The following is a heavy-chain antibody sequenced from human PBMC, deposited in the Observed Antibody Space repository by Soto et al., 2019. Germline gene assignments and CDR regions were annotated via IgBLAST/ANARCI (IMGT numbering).Heavy chain of an antibody. J-gene: IGHJ6*02. CDR2: IYSGGST. CDR3: AGALWFGELCTYYGMDV. CDR1: GFTVSSNY. D-gene: IGHD3-10*01. V-gene: IGHV3-53*01. Sequence: EVQLVESGGGLIQPGGSLRLSCAASGFTVSSNYMSWVRQAPGKGLEWVSVIYSGGSTYYADSVKGRCTISRDNSKNTLYLQMNSLRGEDTAVYYCAGALWFGELCTYYGMDVWGQGTTVTVSS.